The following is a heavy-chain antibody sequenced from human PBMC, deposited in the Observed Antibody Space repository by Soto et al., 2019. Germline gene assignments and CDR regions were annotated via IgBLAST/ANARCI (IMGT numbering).Heavy chain of an antibody. J-gene: IGHJ4*02. CDR3: ARGPGI. CDR2: IYYSVST. CDR1: GGSITSGGHY. V-gene: IGHV4-31*03. Sequence: QVQLRESGPGLVTPSQTLSLTCTVSGGSITSGGHYWSWIRQHPGKGREWIGSIYYSVSTYYNPALKGRVTISVYTSKNQCPMKLRYVTAADTDVYYSARGPGIWGQGTLVTVSS.